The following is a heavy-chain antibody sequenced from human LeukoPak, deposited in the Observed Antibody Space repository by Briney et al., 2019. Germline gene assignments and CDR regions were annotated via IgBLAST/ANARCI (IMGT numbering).Heavy chain of an antibody. Sequence: GASVKVSCKASGYTFTSYGISWVRQAPGQGLEWMGWISAYNGNTNYAQKLQGRVTMTTDTSTSTAYMELRSLRSDDTAVYYCARDQEAPLIAARRLTPAFDIWGQGTMVTVSS. CDR3: ARDQEAPLIAARRLTPAFDI. D-gene: IGHD6-6*01. V-gene: IGHV1-18*01. J-gene: IGHJ3*02. CDR2: ISAYNGNT. CDR1: GYTFTSYG.